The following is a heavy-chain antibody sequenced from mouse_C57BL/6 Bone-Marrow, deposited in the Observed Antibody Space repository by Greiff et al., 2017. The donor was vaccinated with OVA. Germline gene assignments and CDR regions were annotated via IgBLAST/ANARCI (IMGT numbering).Heavy chain of an antibody. J-gene: IGHJ1*03. CDR1: GFTFSDFY. CDR2: SRNKANDYTT. D-gene: IGHD2-4*01. V-gene: IGHV7-1*01. Sequence: EVKVVESGGGLVQSGRSLRLSCATSGFTFSDFYMEWVRQAPGKGLEWIAASRNKANDYTTEYSASVKGRFIVSRDTSQSILYLQMNALRAEDTAIYYCARDAYYEYDVHWYFDVWGTGTTVTVSS. CDR3: ARDAYYEYDVHWYFDV.